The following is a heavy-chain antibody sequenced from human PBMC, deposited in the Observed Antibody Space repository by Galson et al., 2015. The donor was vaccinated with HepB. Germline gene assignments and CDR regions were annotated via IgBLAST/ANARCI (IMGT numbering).Heavy chain of an antibody. CDR3: ARVGPNLRRDYSDY. J-gene: IGHJ4*02. D-gene: IGHD1-26*01. V-gene: IGHV4-59*11. Sequence: ETLSLTCTVSGVSINSHYWSWLRQPPGKGLEWIGYIYYRGSTTYNPSLNSRLTISMDTSKNQLSLRLSSVTAADTAVYYCARVGPNLRRDYSDYWGQGTLVTVSS. CDR1: GVSINSHY. CDR2: IYYRGST.